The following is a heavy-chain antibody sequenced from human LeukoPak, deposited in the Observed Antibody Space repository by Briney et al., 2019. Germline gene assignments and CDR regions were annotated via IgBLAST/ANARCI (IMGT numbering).Heavy chain of an antibody. CDR3: AREGRGLGYCSSTSCYGAFDY. CDR1: GCTFTSYA. J-gene: IGHJ4*02. CDR2: INAGNGNT. V-gene: IGHV1-3*01. D-gene: IGHD2-2*01. Sequence: ASVKVSCKASGCTFTSYAMHWVRQAPGQRLEWMGWINAGNGNTKYSQKFQGRVTITRDTSASTAYMELSSLRSEDTAVYYCAREGRGLGYCSSTSCYGAFDYWGQGTLVTVSS.